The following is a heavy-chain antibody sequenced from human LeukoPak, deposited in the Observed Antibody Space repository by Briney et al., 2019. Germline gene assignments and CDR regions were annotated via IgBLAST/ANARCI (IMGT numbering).Heavy chain of an antibody. D-gene: IGHD6-19*01. Sequence: VASVKVSCKASGYTFSSYGISWVRQAPGQGLEWMGWISSNNGNTNFAQKLQGRVSMTTDTSTSTAYMELRSLRSDDTAVYYCARDRGSGWFVYWGQGTLVTVSS. V-gene: IGHV1-18*01. CDR1: GYTFSSYG. J-gene: IGHJ5*01. CDR2: ISSNNGNT. CDR3: ARDRGSGWFVY.